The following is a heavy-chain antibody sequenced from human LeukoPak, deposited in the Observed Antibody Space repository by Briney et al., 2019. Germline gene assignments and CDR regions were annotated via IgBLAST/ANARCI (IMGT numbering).Heavy chain of an antibody. Sequence: GGSLRLSCAASGFTFSSYGMHWVRQAPGKGLEWVAVISYDGSNKYYADSVKGRFTVSRDNSKNTLYLQMNSLRAEDTVVYYCAKGSYCSGGSCYYYYYGMDVWGKGTTVTVSS. V-gene: IGHV3-30*18. CDR2: ISYDGSNK. J-gene: IGHJ6*04. CDR1: GFTFSSYG. CDR3: AKGSYCSGGSCYYYYYGMDV. D-gene: IGHD2-15*01.